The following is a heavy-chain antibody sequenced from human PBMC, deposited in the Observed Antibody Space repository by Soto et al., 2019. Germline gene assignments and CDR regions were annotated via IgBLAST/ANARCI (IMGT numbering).Heavy chain of an antibody. CDR1: GFSLSKARMD. V-gene: IGHV2-26*01. J-gene: IGHJ4*02. CDR3: ARALREGLPIYYFDS. CDR2: IFWNDER. Sequence: QVTLKESGPVLVKPTETLTLTCTVSGFSLSKARMDVSWLRQPPGKALEWLAHIFWNDERSYNTSLKSRLTISRDTSKSQVVLTMTNVDPVDTGTYFCARALREGLPIYYFDSWGQGTLVTVSS. D-gene: IGHD1-26*01.